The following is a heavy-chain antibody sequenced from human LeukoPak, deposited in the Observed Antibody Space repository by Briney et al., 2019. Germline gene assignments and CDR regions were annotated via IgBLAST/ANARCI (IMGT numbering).Heavy chain of an antibody. V-gene: IGHV1-69*05. D-gene: IGHD3-9*01. J-gene: IGHJ4*02. CDR1: GGTFSSYA. Sequence: ASVKVSCKASGGTFSSYAISWVRQAPGQGLEGMGRIIPIFGTANYAQKFQGRVTITTDESTSTAYMELSSLRSEDTAVYYCARGSLRYFDWFIDYWGQGTLVTVSS. CDR2: IIPIFGTA. CDR3: ARGSLRYFDWFIDY.